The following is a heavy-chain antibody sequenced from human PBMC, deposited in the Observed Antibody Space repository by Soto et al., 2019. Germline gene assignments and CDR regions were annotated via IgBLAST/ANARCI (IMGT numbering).Heavy chain of an antibody. D-gene: IGHD6-6*01. CDR2: ISSSTGST. Sequence: EVQVLESGGGLVQPGGSLRLSCAASGVTFSSYVMSWVRQAPGKGLEWVSAISSSTGSTYYADSVKGRFTISIDNSKNKFCLHINRLIAEDTAVYYCATHDGSSSFDYWGQGTLVTVSS. CDR3: ATHDGSSSFDY. V-gene: IGHV3-23*01. J-gene: IGHJ4*02. CDR1: GVTFSSYV.